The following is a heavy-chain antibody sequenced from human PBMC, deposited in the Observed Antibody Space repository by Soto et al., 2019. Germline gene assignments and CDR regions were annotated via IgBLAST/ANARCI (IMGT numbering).Heavy chain of an antibody. V-gene: IGHV4-30-2*01. CDR2: IYLSGST. Sequence: QLQLQESGLGLVQPAQTLSLTCDVSGDSIRSRGSSWAWIRQPPGKGLEWIGNIYLSGSTFYSPSLRSRVTISLDRSKNQFSLKLNSVTAADTAMYFCARAGAKRCSEWPNWFDPWGQGTLVTVSS. CDR1: GDSIRSRGSS. D-gene: IGHD3-3*01. CDR3: ARAGAKRCSEWPNWFDP. J-gene: IGHJ5*02.